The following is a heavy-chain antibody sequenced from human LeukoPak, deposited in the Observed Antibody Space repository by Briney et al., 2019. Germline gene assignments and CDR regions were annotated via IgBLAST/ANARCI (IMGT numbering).Heavy chain of an antibody. V-gene: IGHV3-74*01. CDR1: GFTFSSYW. J-gene: IGHJ6*02. CDR2: INSDGSRT. CDR3: AREVLAAPYYYYGMDV. D-gene: IGHD6-13*01. Sequence: PGGSLRLSCAASGFTFSSYWMHWVRQVPGKGLVWVSRINSDGSRTNYADSVEGRFTISRDSAKNTLYLQMNSLRAEDTAVYYCAREVLAAPYYYYGMDVWGQGTTVTVSS.